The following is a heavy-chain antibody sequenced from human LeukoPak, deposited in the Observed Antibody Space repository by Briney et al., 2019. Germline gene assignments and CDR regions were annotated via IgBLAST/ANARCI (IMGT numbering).Heavy chain of an antibody. CDR2: IYTSGST. V-gene: IGHV4-4*07. D-gene: IGHD1-26*01. CDR3: ARVGGANYYYYYGMDV. J-gene: IGHJ6*02. CDR1: GGSISSYY. Sequence: SETLSLTCTVSGGSISSYYRSWIRQPAGKGLEWIGRIYTSGSTNYNPSLKSRVTMSVDTSKNQFSLKLSSVTAADTAVYYCARVGGANYYYYYGMDVWGQGTTVTVSS.